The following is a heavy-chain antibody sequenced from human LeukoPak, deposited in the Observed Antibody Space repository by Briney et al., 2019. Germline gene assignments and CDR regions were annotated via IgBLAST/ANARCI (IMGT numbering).Heavy chain of an antibody. D-gene: IGHD3-10*01. CDR1: GFTFSSYA. J-gene: IGHJ3*02. V-gene: IGHV3-23*01. Sequence: GGSLRLSCAASGFTFSSYAMSWVRQAPGKGLEWVSAISGSGGSTYYADSVKGRFTVSRDNSKNTLYLQMNSLRAEDTAVYYCAKGDLGGRGVISAFDIWGQGTMVTVSS. CDR2: ISGSGGST. CDR3: AKGDLGGRGVISAFDI.